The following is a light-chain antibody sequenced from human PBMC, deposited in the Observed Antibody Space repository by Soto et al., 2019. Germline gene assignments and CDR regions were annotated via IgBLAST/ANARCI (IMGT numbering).Light chain of an antibody. CDR3: CSYTSSSTLVV. J-gene: IGLJ2*01. CDR2: DVS. CDR1: SSDVGGYNY. V-gene: IGLV2-14*01. Sequence: QSVLTQPASVSGSPGQSITISCTGTSSDVGGYNYVSWYQQHPGTAPKLMIYDVSNRPSGVSNRFSGSKSGNKASLTISGLQAEDEADYYCCSYTSSSTLVVFGGGTKLTVL.